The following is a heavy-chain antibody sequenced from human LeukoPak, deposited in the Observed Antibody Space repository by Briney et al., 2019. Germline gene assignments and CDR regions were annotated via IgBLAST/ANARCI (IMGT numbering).Heavy chain of an antibody. CDR3: AREWDGGFDY. J-gene: IGHJ4*02. D-gene: IGHD1-26*01. Sequence: SETLSLTCTVSGGSISSSSYYWGWIRQPPGKGLEWIGYISYSGSTNYSPSLKSRVTISVDTSKNHFSLKLSSVTAADTAVYYCAREWDGGFDYWGQGTLVTVSS. CDR1: GGSISSSSYY. CDR2: ISYSGST. V-gene: IGHV4-61*03.